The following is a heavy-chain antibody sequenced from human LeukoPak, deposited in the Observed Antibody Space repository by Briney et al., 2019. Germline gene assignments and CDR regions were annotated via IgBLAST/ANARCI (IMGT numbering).Heavy chain of an antibody. J-gene: IGHJ4*02. Sequence: GRSLRLSCAASGFTFDDYAMHWVRQAPGKGLEWVSGISWNSGSIGYADSVKGRFTISRDNAKNSLYLQMNSLRAEDTALYYCAKADRGYCSGGSCYFDYWDQGTLVTVSS. V-gene: IGHV3-9*01. CDR2: ISWNSGSI. D-gene: IGHD2-15*01. CDR3: AKADRGYCSGGSCYFDY. CDR1: GFTFDDYA.